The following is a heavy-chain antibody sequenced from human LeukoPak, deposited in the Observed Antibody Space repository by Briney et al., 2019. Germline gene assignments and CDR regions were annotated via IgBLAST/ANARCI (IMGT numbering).Heavy chain of an antibody. CDR2: IYYSGST. V-gene: IGHV4-59*01. CDR1: GGSISSYY. D-gene: IGHD3-9*01. CDR3: ARELRYFDWSEDTFDI. J-gene: IGHJ3*02. Sequence: SETLSLTCTVSGGSISSYYWSWIRQPPGKGLEWIGYIYYSGSTNYNPSLKSRVTISVDTSKNQFSLKLSSVTAADTAVYYRARELRYFDWSEDTFDIWGQGTMVTVSS.